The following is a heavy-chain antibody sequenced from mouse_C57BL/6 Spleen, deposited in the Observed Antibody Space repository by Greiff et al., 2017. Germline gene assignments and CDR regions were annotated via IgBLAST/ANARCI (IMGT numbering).Heavy chain of an antibody. V-gene: IGHV1-72*01. CDR2: IDPNSGGT. J-gene: IGHJ1*03. CDR3: ARGRYDYDDWYFDV. CDR1: GYTFTSYW. D-gene: IGHD2-4*01. Sequence: VQLQQPGAELVKPGASVQLSCKASGYTFTSYWMHWVKQRPGRGLEWIGRIDPNSGGTKYNEKFKSKATLTVDKPSSTAYMQLSSLTSEDSAVYYCARGRYDYDDWYFDVCGTGTTVTVSS.